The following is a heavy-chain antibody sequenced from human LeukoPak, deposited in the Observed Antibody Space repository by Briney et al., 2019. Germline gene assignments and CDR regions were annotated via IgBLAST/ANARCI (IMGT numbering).Heavy chain of an antibody. V-gene: IGHV1-2*06. D-gene: IGHD3-10*01. J-gene: IGHJ4*02. CDR3: ARDSFYYGSGSYYAFDY. Sequence: ASVKVSCKASGYTFTGYYMHWVRQAPGQGLEWMGRINPNSGGTNYAQKFQGGVTMTRDTSISTAYMELSRLRSDDTAVYYCARDSFYYGSGSYYAFDYWGQGTLATVSS. CDR2: INPNSGGT. CDR1: GYTFTGYY.